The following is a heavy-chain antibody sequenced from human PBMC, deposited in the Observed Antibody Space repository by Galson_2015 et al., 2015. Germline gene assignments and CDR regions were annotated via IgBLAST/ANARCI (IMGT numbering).Heavy chain of an antibody. CDR2: IYYSGST. D-gene: IGHD2-2*01. V-gene: IGHV4-39*07. CDR1: GGSISSSSYY. CDR3: ARDNTAMPGHAFDI. J-gene: IGHJ3*02. Sequence: LSLTCTVSGGSISSSSYYWGWIRQPPGKGLEWIGSIYYSGSTYYNPSLKSRVTISVDTSKNQFSLKLSSVTAADTAVYYCARDNTAMPGHAFDIWGQGTMVTVSS.